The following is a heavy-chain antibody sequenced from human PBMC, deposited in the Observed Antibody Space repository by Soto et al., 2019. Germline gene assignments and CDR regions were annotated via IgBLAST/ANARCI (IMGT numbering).Heavy chain of an antibody. D-gene: IGHD2-15*01. Sequence: QVQLVESGGGAVQPGRSLRLSCAASGFTFSSYAMHWVRQAPGKGLEWVAVISYDGSNKYYADSVKGRFTISRDNSKNTLYLQMNSLRAEDTAVYYCAREGTLYCSGGSCYSGGDAFDIWGQGTMVTVSS. CDR1: GFTFSSYA. J-gene: IGHJ3*02. V-gene: IGHV3-30-3*01. CDR3: AREGTLYCSGGSCYSGGDAFDI. CDR2: ISYDGSNK.